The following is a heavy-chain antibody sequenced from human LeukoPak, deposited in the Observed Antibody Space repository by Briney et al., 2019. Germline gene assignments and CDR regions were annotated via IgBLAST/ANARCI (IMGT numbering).Heavy chain of an antibody. D-gene: IGHD2-21*02. CDR2: ISSNGGST. CDR1: GFMFSAYA. CDR3: ARFVAYCGGDCYSVGDY. V-gene: IGHV3-64D*06. Sequence: GGSLRLSCSASGFMFSAYAMQWVRQAPGKGLEYVSAISSNGGSTYYADSVKGRFTISRDNSKNTLYLQMSSLRSEDTAVYYCARFVAYCGGDCYSVGDYWGQGTLVTVSS. J-gene: IGHJ4*02.